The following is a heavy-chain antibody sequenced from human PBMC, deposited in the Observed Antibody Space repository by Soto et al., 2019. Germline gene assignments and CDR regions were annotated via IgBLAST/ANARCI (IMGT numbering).Heavy chain of an antibody. V-gene: IGHV3-33*08. Sequence: GGSLRLSCAASGFTFSFYAMHWVRQAPGRGLEWVAVIWYDGSNIYYADSVKGRFTISRDNSKDTLDLQMNSLRAEDTAVYYCARDREQWLVGYYFDYWGQGTLVTVSS. CDR3: ARDREQWLVGYYFDY. J-gene: IGHJ4*02. CDR2: IWYDGSNI. CDR1: GFTFSFYA. D-gene: IGHD6-19*01.